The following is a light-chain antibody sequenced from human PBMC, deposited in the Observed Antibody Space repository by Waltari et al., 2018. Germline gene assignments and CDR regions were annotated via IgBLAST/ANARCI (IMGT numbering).Light chain of an antibody. CDR3: QSYDSSLRGWV. J-gene: IGLJ3*02. CDR1: SANVGAGSD. V-gene: IGLV1-40*01. Sequence: QSVLTQSPSGSGAPGKRVNISCTGSSANVGAGSDVQRYQQLPGTAPKLLIYGNTNRPSGVPDRFSASKSGTSASLAITGLQAEDEADYYCQSYDSSLRGWVFGGGTKLTVL. CDR2: GNT.